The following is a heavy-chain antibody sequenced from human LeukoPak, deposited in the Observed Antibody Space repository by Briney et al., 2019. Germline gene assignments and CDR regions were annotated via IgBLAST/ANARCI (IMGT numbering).Heavy chain of an antibody. V-gene: IGHV1-2*02. CDR2: INPNSGGT. J-gene: IGHJ5*02. CDR1: GYTFTGYY. Sequence: GASVKVSCKASGYTFTGYYMHWVRQAPGQGLEWMGWINPNSGGTNYEQKFQGRVTMTRDTPISTAYMELSRLRSDDTAVYFCARDSLGANYWFDPWGQGTLVIVSS. CDR3: ARDSLGANYWFDP. D-gene: IGHD4/OR15-4a*01.